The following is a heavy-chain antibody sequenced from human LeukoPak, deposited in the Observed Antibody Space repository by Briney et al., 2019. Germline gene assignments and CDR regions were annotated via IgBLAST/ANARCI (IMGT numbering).Heavy chain of an antibody. D-gene: IGHD2-21*02. CDR3: ARGGFYCGGDCYVDY. CDR1: GGSFSPYY. V-gene: IGHV4-34*01. Sequence: SETLSLTCAVSGGSFSPYYRSWIRQPPGKGLEWMGEINHSGSTNYNPSLKSRVTISVDTSKNQFSLRLSSVTAADTAVYYCARGGFYCGGDCYVDYWGQGTLVTVSS. CDR2: INHSGST. J-gene: IGHJ4*02.